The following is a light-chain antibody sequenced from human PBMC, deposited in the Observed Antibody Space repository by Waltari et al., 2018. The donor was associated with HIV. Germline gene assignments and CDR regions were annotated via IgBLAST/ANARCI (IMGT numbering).Light chain of an antibody. V-gene: IGKV1-39*01. Sequence: DIQMTQSQSSLSASVGARVTITCRVSQSISSYLNWYQQKPGKAPKLLIYAASSLQSGVPSRFSGSGSGTDFTLTISSLQPEDFATYYCQQSYSTPQTFGQGTKLEIK. CDR1: QSISSY. CDR2: AAS. CDR3: QQSYSTPQT. J-gene: IGKJ2*01.